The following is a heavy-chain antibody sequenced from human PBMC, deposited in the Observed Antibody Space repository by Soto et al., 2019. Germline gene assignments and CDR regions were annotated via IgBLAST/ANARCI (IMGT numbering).Heavy chain of an antibody. D-gene: IGHD2-15*01. CDR1: GFTFSNAW. Sequence: GGSLRLSCAASGFTFSNAWMNWVRQAPGKGLEWVGRIKSKTDGGTTDYAAPVKGRFTISRDDSKNTLYLQMNSLKTEDTAVYYCTTLPSNTYCSGGSCPNPQDDYWGQGTLVTVSS. CDR2: IKSKTDGGTT. J-gene: IGHJ4*02. V-gene: IGHV3-15*07. CDR3: TTLPSNTYCSGGSCPNPQDDY.